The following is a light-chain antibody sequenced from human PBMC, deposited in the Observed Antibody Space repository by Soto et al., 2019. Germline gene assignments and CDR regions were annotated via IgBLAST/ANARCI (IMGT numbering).Light chain of an antibody. CDR3: QQYNQWPPLT. CDR1: QRVSRD. CDR2: DTS. Sequence: IVMTQSPATLSVSPCERATLSCRASQRVSRDLAWYQQKPGQATRLLIYDTSTSATGVPARFSGSGSGTEFTLTISDLQSEDFAVYYCQQYNQWPPLTFGGGTKVDIK. V-gene: IGKV3D-15*01. J-gene: IGKJ4*01.